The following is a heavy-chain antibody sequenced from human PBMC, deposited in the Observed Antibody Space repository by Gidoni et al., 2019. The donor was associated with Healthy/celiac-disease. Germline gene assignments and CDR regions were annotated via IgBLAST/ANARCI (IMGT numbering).Heavy chain of an antibody. CDR2: IYYSGST. J-gene: IGHJ4*02. CDR3: ARQYCSGGSCSFDY. V-gene: IGHV4-39*01. Sequence: QLQLQESGPGLVKPSETLSLTCTVSGGSIRSSSYYWGWIRQPPGKGLEWIGSIYYSGSTYYNPSLKSRVTISVDTSKNQFSLKLSSVTAADTAVYYCARQYCSGGSCSFDYWGQGTLVTVSS. CDR1: GGSIRSSSYY. D-gene: IGHD2-15*01.